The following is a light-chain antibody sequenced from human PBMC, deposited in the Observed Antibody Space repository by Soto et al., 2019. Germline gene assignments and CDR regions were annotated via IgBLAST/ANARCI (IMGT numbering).Light chain of an antibody. CDR1: SSNIGSTA. CDR2: SND. J-gene: IGLJ2*01. CDR3: ATWDYDLNGVV. V-gene: IGLV1-44*01. Sequence: QSVLTQPPSASGTPGQRVSISCSGGSSNIGSTAVDWYQQVPGMAPTLLIYSNDQRPSGVPDRFSGSKSGTSGSLVISGLQAEDEADYFCATWDYDLNGVVFGGGTQLTVL.